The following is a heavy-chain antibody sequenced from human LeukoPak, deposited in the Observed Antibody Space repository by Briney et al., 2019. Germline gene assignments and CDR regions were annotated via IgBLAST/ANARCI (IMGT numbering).Heavy chain of an antibody. J-gene: IGHJ6*03. D-gene: IGHD2-2*01. Sequence: PSETLSLTCTVSGGSISSSSYYWGWIRQPPGKGLEWIGSIYYSGSTYYNPSLKSRVTISVDKSKNQFSLKLSSVAAADTAVYYCASKTTSIVVVPAARANHYYYYYYMDVWGKGTTVTVSS. CDR2: IYYSGST. CDR3: ASKTTSIVVVPAARANHYYYYYYMDV. CDR1: GGSISSSSYY. V-gene: IGHV4-39*07.